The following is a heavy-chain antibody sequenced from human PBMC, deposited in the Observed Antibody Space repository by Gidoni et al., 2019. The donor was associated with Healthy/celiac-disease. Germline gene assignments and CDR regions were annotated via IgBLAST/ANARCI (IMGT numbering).Heavy chain of an antibody. CDR3: AKAAATMVRGVITPFDY. J-gene: IGHJ4*02. V-gene: IGHV3-23*04. CDR2: ISGSGGST. CDR1: GFTFSSSA. D-gene: IGHD3-10*01. Sequence: EVQLVESGGGLVQPGGSLRLSCAASGFTFSSSAMSWVRQAPGEGLEWVSAISGSGGSTYYADSVKGRFTISRDNSKNTLYLQMNSLRAEDTAVYYCAKAAATMVRGVITPFDYWGQGTLVTVSS.